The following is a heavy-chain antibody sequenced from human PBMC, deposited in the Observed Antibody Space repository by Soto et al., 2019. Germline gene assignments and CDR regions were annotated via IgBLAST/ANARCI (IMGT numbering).Heavy chain of an antibody. Sequence: QVHLVESGGGVVQPGTSLRLSCAASGFTFNSYALHWVRQAPGKGLEWVAVISHDGSDKYYGDSVKGRFTISRDNSKNTLYMQMNSLRAEDTALYYCARVSRALRILTPDFDYWGQGTLVTVSS. CDR3: ARVSRALRILTPDFDY. J-gene: IGHJ4*02. CDR2: ISHDGSDK. CDR1: GFTFNSYA. D-gene: IGHD3-3*01. V-gene: IGHV3-30-3*01.